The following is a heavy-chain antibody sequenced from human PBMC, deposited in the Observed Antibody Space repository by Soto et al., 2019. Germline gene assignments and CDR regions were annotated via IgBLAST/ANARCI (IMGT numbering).Heavy chain of an antibody. V-gene: IGHV1-69*01. CDR2: IIPIFGTA. J-gene: IGHJ3*02. CDR1: GGTFSSYA. Sequence: QVQLVQSGAEVKKPGSSVKVSCKASGGTFSSYAISWVRQAPGQGLEWMGGIIPIFGTANYAQKFQGRVTITADEATSTAYMELSSLRSEDTAVYYCARMEYDSSGYYEKAFDIWGQGTMVTVSS. D-gene: IGHD3-22*01. CDR3: ARMEYDSSGYYEKAFDI.